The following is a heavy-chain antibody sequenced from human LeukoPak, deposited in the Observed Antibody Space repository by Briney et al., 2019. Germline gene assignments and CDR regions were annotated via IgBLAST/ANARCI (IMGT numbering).Heavy chain of an antibody. J-gene: IGHJ4*02. Sequence: TGGSLRLSCAASGFTFSSYAMHWVRQAPGKGLEWVAVISYDGSNKYYADSVKGRFTISRDNSKNTLYLQMNSLSAEDTAVYYCAKDPPGSRIIMAAFDFWGQGTLVTVSS. D-gene: IGHD3-10*01. CDR2: ISYDGSNK. CDR3: AKDPPGSRIIMAAFDF. V-gene: IGHV3-30-3*01. CDR1: GFTFSSYA.